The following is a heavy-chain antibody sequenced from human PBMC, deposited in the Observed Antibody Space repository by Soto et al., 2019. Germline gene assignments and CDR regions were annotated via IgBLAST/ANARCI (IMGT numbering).Heavy chain of an antibody. V-gene: IGHV3-53*01. CDR3: ARGFGTGETQDAFDI. Sequence: GGSLRLSCAASGFTVSSNYMSWVRQAPGKGLEWVSVIYSGGSTYYADSVKGRFTISRDNAKNTLYLQMNSQRAEDTAVYYCARGFGTGETQDAFDIWGQGTMVTVSS. CDR2: IYSGGST. D-gene: IGHD7-27*01. CDR1: GFTVSSNY. J-gene: IGHJ3*02.